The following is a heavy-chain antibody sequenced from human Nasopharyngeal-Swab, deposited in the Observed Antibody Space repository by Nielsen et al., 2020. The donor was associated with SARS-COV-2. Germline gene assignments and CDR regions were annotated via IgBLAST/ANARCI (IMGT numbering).Heavy chain of an antibody. D-gene: IGHD3-3*01. CDR2: ISAYNGNI. CDR3: ARDGVLTIFGVWRAPGSEYYFDY. Sequence: ASVKVSCKASDYTFTSYGISWVRQAPGQGLEWMGWISAYNGNINYAQNLQGRVTMTTDTSTSTAYMELRSLRSDDTAVYYCARDGVLTIFGVWRAPGSEYYFDYWGQGTLVTVSS. J-gene: IGHJ4*02. CDR1: DYTFTSYG. V-gene: IGHV1-18*01.